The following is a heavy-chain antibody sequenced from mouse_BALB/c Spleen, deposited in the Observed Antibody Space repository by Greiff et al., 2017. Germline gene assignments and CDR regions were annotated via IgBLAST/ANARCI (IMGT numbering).Heavy chain of an antibody. D-gene: IGHD2-3*01. CDR1: GYTFSSYW. V-gene: IGHV1-9*01. CDR3: ASPPMNFDV. J-gene: IGHJ1*01. CDR2: ILPGSGST. Sequence: QVQLKQSGAELMKPGASVKISCKATGYTFSSYWIEWVKQRPGHGLEWIGEILPGSGSTNYNEKFKGKATFTADTSSNTAYMQLSSLTSEDSAVYYCASPPMNFDVWGAGTTVTVSS.